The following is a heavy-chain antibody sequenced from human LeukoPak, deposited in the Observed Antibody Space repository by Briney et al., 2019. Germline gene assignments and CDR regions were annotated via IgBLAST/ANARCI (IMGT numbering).Heavy chain of an antibody. CDR1: GFTFSDYY. CDR3: ARDRGRGDYVWGTYRYTYYFDY. D-gene: IGHD3-16*02. J-gene: IGHJ4*02. V-gene: IGHV3-11*04. Sequence: GGSLRLSCVGSGFTFSDYYMSWIRQAPGKGLEWISYISSSGSPTYYADSVKGRFTISRDNAKCSLYLQMTSLRAEDTAVYYCARDRGRGDYVWGTYRYTYYFDYWGQGTLVTVSS. CDR2: ISSSGSPT.